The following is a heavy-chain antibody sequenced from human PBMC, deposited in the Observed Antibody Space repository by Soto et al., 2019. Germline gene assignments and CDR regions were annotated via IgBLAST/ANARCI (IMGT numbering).Heavy chain of an antibody. CDR1: GGTFSSYA. D-gene: IGHD3-16*02. CDR3: ARGIYVWGSYRPNAFDI. J-gene: IGHJ3*02. V-gene: IGHV1-69*01. Sequence: QVQLVQSGAEVKKPGSSVKVSCKASGGTFSSYAISWVRQAPGQGLEWMGGIIPIFGTANYAQKFQGRVTITAAESTSTAYMELSSLRSEDTAVYYCARGIYVWGSYRPNAFDIWGQGTMVTVSS. CDR2: IIPIFGTA.